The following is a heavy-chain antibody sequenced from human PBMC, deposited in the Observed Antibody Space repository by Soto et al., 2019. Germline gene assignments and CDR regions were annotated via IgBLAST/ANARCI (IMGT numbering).Heavy chain of an antibody. D-gene: IGHD2-2*01. CDR1: GDTFSSYA. J-gene: IGHJ4*02. Sequence: GASLNFSCNASGDTFSSYAISWVRQAAGEQREWMGGIVPIYGTTNYAQKFQGRVKMTAGGCTSTFYMELSRLRSEVAAVYYCCVVVAPSYCFGYWGQVSLVTVS. CDR2: IVPIYGTT. V-gene: IGHV1-69*13. CDR3: CVVVAPSYCFGY.